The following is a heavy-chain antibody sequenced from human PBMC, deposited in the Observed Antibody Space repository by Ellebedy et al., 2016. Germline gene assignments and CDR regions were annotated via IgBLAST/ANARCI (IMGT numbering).Heavy chain of an antibody. D-gene: IGHD6-13*01. CDR3: ASSLRSSRDY. CDR1: GFTFSSYG. Sequence: GGSLRLSXAASGFTFSSYGMHWVRQAPGKGLEWVAVIWYDGSNKYYADSVKGRFTISRDNSKNTLYLQMNSLRAEDTAVYYCASSLRSSRDYWGQGTLVTVSS. CDR2: IWYDGSNK. V-gene: IGHV3-33*01. J-gene: IGHJ4*02.